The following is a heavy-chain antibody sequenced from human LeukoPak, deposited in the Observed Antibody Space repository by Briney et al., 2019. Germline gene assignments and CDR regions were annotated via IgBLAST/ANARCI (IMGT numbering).Heavy chain of an antibody. CDR2: ISGSGGST. J-gene: IGHJ4*02. Sequence: PGGSLRLSCAVSGFTFSSYAMSWVRQAPGKGLEWVSAISGSGGSTYYADSVKGRFTISRDNSKNTLYLQMNSLRAEDTAVYYCARTGDSSGYPTGYWGQGTLVTVSS. CDR3: ARTGDSSGYPTGY. CDR1: GFTFSSYA. V-gene: IGHV3-23*01. D-gene: IGHD3-22*01.